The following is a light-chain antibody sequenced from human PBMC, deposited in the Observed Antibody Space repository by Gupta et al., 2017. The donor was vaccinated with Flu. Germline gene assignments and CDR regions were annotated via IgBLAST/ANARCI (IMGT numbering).Light chain of an antibody. CDR3: SSYTSTNTFYV. Sequence: QSALTQPASVSGSPGHSITLSCTGTSSDVGGSNYVSWYQQHPGKAPKLMIYDVNARPSGVSSRFSGSKSGNTASLTISGLEAEDESDYYCSSYTSTNTFYVFGTGTKVTVL. CDR2: DVN. V-gene: IGLV2-14*01. J-gene: IGLJ1*01. CDR1: SSDVGGSNY.